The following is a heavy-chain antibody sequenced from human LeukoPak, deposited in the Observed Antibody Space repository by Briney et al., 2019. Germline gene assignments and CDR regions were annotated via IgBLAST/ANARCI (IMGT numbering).Heavy chain of an antibody. Sequence: ASVKVSCKASGYTFTNYAMNWVRQAPGQGLEWMGWINTNTGNPTYAQGFTGRFVFSLDTSVSTAYLQISSLKAADTALYYCARVKRAVTSTGEAFDIWGLGTMVTVSS. D-gene: IGHD6-19*01. CDR3: ARVKRAVTSTGEAFDI. V-gene: IGHV7-4-1*02. CDR1: GYTFTNYA. J-gene: IGHJ3*02. CDR2: INTNTGNP.